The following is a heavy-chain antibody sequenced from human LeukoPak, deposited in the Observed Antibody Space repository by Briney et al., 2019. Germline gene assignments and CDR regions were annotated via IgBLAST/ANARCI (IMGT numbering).Heavy chain of an antibody. CDR3: AREKLIAVAGLYYYYGMDV. J-gene: IGHJ6*02. V-gene: IGHV1-69*05. CDR1: GGTFSSYA. CDR2: IIPIFGTA. Sequence: SVKVSCKASGGTFSSYAISWVRQAPGQGLEWMGGIIPIFGTANYAQKLQGRVTMTTDTSTSTAYMELRSLRSDDTAVYYCAREKLIAVAGLYYYYGMDVWGQGTTVTVSS. D-gene: IGHD6-19*01.